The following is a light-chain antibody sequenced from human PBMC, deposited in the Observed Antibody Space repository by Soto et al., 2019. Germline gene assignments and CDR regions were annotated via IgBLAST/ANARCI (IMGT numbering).Light chain of an antibody. V-gene: IGLV2-14*01. CDR3: CSYTSSSTLYV. CDR2: EVS. CDR1: SSDVGGYNY. Sequence: ALAQPASVSGSPGQSITISCTGTSSDVGGYNYVSWYQQHPGKAPKLMIYEVSNRPSGVSNRFSGSKSGNTASLTISGLQAEDEADYYCCSYTSSSTLYVFGTGTKVTVL. J-gene: IGLJ1*01.